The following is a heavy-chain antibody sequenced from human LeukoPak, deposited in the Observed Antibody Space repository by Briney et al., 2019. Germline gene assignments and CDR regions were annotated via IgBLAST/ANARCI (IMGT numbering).Heavy chain of an antibody. CDR1: GFXVSSNY. CDR3: ARASWYSNPGAFDI. D-gene: IGHD4-11*01. J-gene: IGHJ3*02. Sequence: GGSLRLSCVASGFXVSSNYMSWVRQAPGKGLEWVSVIYSGGSTYYADSVKGRFTISRDNSKNTLYLQMNSLRVEDTAVYYCARASWYSNPGAFDIWGQGTMVTVSS. V-gene: IGHV3-66*01. CDR2: IYSGGST.